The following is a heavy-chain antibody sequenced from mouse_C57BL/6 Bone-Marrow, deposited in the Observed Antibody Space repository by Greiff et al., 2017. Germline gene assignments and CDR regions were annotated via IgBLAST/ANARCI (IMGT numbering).Heavy chain of an antibody. V-gene: IGHV1-82*01. J-gene: IGHJ2*01. D-gene: IGHD1-1*01. CDR2: IYPGDGDT. CDR3: ARYLITTVVPYFDY. CDR1: GYAFSSSW. Sequence: QVQLQQSGPELVKPGASVKISCKASGYAFSSSWMNWVKQRPGKGLEWIGRIYPGDGDTNYNGKFKGKATLTADKSSSTAYMQLSSLTSEDSAVYFGARYLITTVVPYFDYWGQGTTLTVSS.